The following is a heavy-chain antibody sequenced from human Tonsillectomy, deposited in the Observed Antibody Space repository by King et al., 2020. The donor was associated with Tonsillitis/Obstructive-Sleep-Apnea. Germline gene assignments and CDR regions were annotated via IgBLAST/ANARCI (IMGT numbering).Heavy chain of an antibody. Sequence: QLVESGGGVVQPGRSLRLSCAASGFTFSSYAMHWVRQAPGKGLEWVAVISYDGSNKYYADSVKGRFTISRDNSKNTLYLQMNSLRAEDTAVYYCARASDSSGYSWGQGTLVTVSS. CDR2: ISYDGSNK. V-gene: IGHV3-30*04. J-gene: IGHJ5*02. D-gene: IGHD3-22*01. CDR1: GFTFSSYA. CDR3: ARASDSSGYS.